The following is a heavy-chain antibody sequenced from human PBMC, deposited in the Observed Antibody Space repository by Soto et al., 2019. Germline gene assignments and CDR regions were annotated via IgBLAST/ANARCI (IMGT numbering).Heavy chain of an antibody. J-gene: IGHJ5*02. D-gene: IGHD4-17*01. Sequence: SVKVSCKASAGTFSIYAISWVRQAPGQGLEWMGGIIPIFGTANYAQKFQGRVTITADESTSTAYMELSSLRSEDTAVYYCARRGLRDFREDWFDPWGQGTLVTVSS. CDR2: IIPIFGTA. V-gene: IGHV1-69*13. CDR3: ARRGLRDFREDWFDP. CDR1: AGTFSIYA.